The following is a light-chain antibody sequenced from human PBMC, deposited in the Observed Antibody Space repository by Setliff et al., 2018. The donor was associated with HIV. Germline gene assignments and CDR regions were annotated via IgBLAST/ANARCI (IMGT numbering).Light chain of an antibody. Sequence: QSALAQPASVSGSPGQSITISCTGTSSDIGSSNFASWYQQHPGKAPKVMIYNVDKRPSGVSNRFSGSKSGNTASLTISGLQTEDEADYYCSSYSINNLYVFATGTKVTVL. V-gene: IGLV2-14*03. J-gene: IGLJ1*01. CDR2: NVD. CDR3: SSYSINNLYV. CDR1: SSDIGSSNF.